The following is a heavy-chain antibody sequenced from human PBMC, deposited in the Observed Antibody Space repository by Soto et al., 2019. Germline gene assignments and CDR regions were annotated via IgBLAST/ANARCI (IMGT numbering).Heavy chain of an antibody. D-gene: IGHD3-10*01. J-gene: IGHJ4*02. CDR3: AKDNGVTGSGTMIFDY. CDR2: ISWDGGST. CDR1: GFTFDDYT. V-gene: IGHV3-43*01. Sequence: EVQLVESGGVVVQPGGSLRLSCAASGFTFDDYTMHWVRQAPGKGLEWVSLISWDGGSTYYADSVKGRFTISRDNSKNSLYLQMNSLRTEDTALYYCAKDNGVTGSGTMIFDYWGQGTLVTVSS.